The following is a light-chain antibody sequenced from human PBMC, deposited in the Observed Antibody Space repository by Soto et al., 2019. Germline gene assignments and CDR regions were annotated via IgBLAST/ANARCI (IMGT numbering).Light chain of an antibody. J-gene: IGKJ1*01. CDR3: QQTYSSHPWT. V-gene: IGKV1-39*01. CDR1: QSIKSY. Sequence: DIQMTPSPPSLYASVGDRVTITCRASQSIKSYVNWYQQKPGKGPKLLVYAASTLQSGIPSRFSGSGSGTDFTLTISGLQPEDFATYYCQQTYSSHPWTFGQGTKVEIK. CDR2: AAS.